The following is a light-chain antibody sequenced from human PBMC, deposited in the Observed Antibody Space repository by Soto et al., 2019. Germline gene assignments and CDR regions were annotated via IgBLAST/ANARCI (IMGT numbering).Light chain of an antibody. Sequence: EIVLTQSPGTLSLSPGERATLSCRASQSVSSSYLAWYQQKPGQAPRLLIYGANNRTTGITDRFSGSGSGTDFTLTLSRLEPEDFAVYYCQQYGSSLRTYTFGQGTKLEIK. CDR3: QQYGSSLRTYT. V-gene: IGKV3-20*01. CDR1: QSVSSSY. J-gene: IGKJ2*01. CDR2: GAN.